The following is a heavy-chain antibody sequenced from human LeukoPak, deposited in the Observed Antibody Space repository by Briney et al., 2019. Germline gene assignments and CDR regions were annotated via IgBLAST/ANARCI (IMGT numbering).Heavy chain of an antibody. V-gene: IGHV4-34*01. CDR3: ARPDSSGWGNYWYFDL. D-gene: IGHD3-22*01. Sequence: SETLSLTCAVYGGSFSGYYWSWIRQPPGKGLEWIGEINHSGSTNYNPSLKSRVTISVDTSKNQFSLKLSSVTAADTAVYYCARPDSSGWGNYWYFDLWGRGTLVTVSS. J-gene: IGHJ2*01. CDR2: INHSGST. CDR1: GGSFSGYY.